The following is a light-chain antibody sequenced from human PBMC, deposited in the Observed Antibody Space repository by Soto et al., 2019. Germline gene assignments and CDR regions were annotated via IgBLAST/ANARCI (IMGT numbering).Light chain of an antibody. V-gene: IGLV4-69*01. J-gene: IGLJ3*02. Sequence: QPVLTQSPSASASLGASVKLTCTLSSGHSSYAVAWHQQQPEKGPRYLMKLDIDGSHIRGDGIPDRFSGSSSGAERYLTISSLQSEDEADYYCQTWGAGSWVFGGGTKLTVL. CDR1: SGHSSYA. CDR2: LDIDGSH. CDR3: QTWGAGSWV.